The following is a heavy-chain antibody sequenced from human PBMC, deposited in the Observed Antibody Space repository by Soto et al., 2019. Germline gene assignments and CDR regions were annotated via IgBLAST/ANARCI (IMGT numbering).Heavy chain of an antibody. V-gene: IGHV1-18*01. CDR2: ISDYNGNT. J-gene: IGHJ6*02. CDR3: AREGYYSGSGTYSPPRYYGMDA. D-gene: IGHD3-10*01. Sequence: GASVKVSCKASGYTFTSYGITWVRQAPGQGLEWMGWISDYNGNTFYGKKFQGRVTMTTDTSTRTAYMELKSLRSDDTAVYYCAREGYYSGSGTYSPPRYYGMDAWGQGNTVTVSS. CDR1: GYTFTSYG.